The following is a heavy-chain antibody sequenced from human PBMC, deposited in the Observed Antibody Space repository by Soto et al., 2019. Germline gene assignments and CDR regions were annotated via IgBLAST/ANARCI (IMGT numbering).Heavy chain of an antibody. J-gene: IGHJ1*01. CDR3: AKSHVVAATPSFQH. Sequence: GGSLRLSCAASGFTFDDYAMHWVRQAPGKGLEWVSGISWNSDNIDYADSVKGRFTIFRDNAKNSLYLQMNSLRAEDTALYYCAKSHVVAATPSFQHWGQGTLVTVSS. CDR1: GFTFDDYA. D-gene: IGHD2-15*01. V-gene: IGHV3-9*01. CDR2: ISWNSDNI.